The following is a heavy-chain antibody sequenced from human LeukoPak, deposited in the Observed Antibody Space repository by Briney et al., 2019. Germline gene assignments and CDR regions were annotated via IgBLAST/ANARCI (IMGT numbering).Heavy chain of an antibody. CDR2: IRYDGSNK. Sequence: GGSLRLSCAASGFTFSSYGMHWVRQAPGKGLEWVAFIRYDGSNKYYADSVKGRFTISRDNSKNTLYLQMNSLRAEATAVYYCAKDSDCSSTSCYYFDYWGQGTLVTVSS. CDR3: AKDSDCSSTSCYYFDY. V-gene: IGHV3-30*02. J-gene: IGHJ4*02. D-gene: IGHD2-2*01. CDR1: GFTFSSYG.